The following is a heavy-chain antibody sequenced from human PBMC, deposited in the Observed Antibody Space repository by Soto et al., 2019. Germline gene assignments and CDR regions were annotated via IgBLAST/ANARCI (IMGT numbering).Heavy chain of an antibody. CDR2: ISSSSSYI. Sequence: PGGSLRLSCAASGFTFSSYSMNWVRQAPGKGLEWVSSISSSSSYIYYADSVKGRFTISRDNAKNSLYLQMNSLRAEDTAVYYCASHPKDSSTYWYYFEYWGQGTLVTVFS. CDR1: GFTFSSYS. D-gene: IGHD3-22*01. J-gene: IGHJ4*02. V-gene: IGHV3-21*01. CDR3: ASHPKDSSTYWYYFEY.